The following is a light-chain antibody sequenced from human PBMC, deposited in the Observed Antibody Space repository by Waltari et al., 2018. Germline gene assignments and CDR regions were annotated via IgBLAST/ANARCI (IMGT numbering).Light chain of an antibody. CDR3: QQYYNTPIT. Sequence: DIQMTQSPSSLSASVGDRVTITCRASQGISNSLAWYQQKPGKAPNLLLYAASRWESGVPSRFSGSGSGTDYTLTITSLQPDDFATYYCQQYYNTPITFGQGTRLEIK. J-gene: IGKJ5*01. CDR1: QGISNS. CDR2: AAS. V-gene: IGKV1-NL1*01.